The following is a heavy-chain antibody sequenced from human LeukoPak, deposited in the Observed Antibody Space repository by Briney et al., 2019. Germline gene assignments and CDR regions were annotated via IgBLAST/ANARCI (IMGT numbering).Heavy chain of an antibody. CDR2: ISGSGGRT. CDR3: AKDLSSGWYWYFDL. CDR1: GFTFSNYA. Sequence: QAGGSLRLSCAASGFTFSNYAMTWVRQAAGKGLEWVSGISGSGGRTYYADSVKGRFTISRDNSKNTLYLYMNSLRAEDTAVYYCAKDLSSGWYWYFDLWGRGTLVTVSS. D-gene: IGHD6-19*01. V-gene: IGHV3-23*01. J-gene: IGHJ2*01.